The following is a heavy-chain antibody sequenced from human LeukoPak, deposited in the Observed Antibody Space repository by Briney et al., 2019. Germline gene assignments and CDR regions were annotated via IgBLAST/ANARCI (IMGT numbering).Heavy chain of an antibody. CDR3: ATSPTDYDYVWGSYRYRHFDY. CDR1: GGTFSSYA. J-gene: IGHJ4*02. CDR2: IIPIFGTA. V-gene: IGHV1-69*05. Sequence: SVKVSCKASGGTFSSYAISWVRQAPGQGLEWMGGIIPIFGTANYAQKFQGRVTITTDESTTTAYMELSSLRSEDTAVYYCATSPTDYDYVWGSYRYRHFDYWGQGTLVTVSS. D-gene: IGHD3-16*02.